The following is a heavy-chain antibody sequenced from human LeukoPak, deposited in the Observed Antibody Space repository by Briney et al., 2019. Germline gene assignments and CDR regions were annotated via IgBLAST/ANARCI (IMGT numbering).Heavy chain of an antibody. V-gene: IGHV3-30*02. J-gene: IGHJ4*02. CDR2: IRYDGSNK. CDR1: GFTFSSYA. D-gene: IGHD3-22*01. CDR3: ASVHSSGYYY. Sequence: GGSLRLSCAASGFTFSSYAMSWVRQAPGKGLEWVAFIRYDGSNKYYADSVKGRFTISRDNSKNTLYLQMNSLRAEDTAVYYCASVHSSGYYYWGQGTLVTVSS.